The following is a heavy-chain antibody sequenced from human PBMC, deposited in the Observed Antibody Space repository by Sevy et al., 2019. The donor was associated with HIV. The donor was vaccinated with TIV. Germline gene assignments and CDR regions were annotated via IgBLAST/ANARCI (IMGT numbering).Heavy chain of an antibody. CDR3: ARVAVGTWLPHYYFDY. CDR2: IKKDGSEK. V-gene: IGHV3-7*01. J-gene: IGHJ4*02. D-gene: IGHD6-19*01. CDR1: GFTFNTYW. Sequence: GGSLRLSCAASGFTFNTYWMTWDRQAPGKGLEWVANIKKDGSEKYYVYSVKGRFTLSRDNAKNSLYLQMNSLRAEDTGVYYCARVAVGTWLPHYYFDYWGQGALVTVSS.